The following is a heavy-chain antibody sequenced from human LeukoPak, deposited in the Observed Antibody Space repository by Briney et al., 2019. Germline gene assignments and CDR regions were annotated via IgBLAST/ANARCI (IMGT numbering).Heavy chain of an antibody. CDR3: ARSNSDSGDY. V-gene: IGHV3-48*04. J-gene: IGHJ4*02. CDR1: GFTFRSYS. Sequence: QPGGSLRLSCAASGFTFRSYSMNWVRQAPGKGLEWVSYISSSSSTIYYADSVKGRFTISRDNAKNSLYLQMNSLRAEDTAVYYCARSNSDSGDYWGQGTLVTVSS. D-gene: IGHD4-23*01. CDR2: ISSSSSTI.